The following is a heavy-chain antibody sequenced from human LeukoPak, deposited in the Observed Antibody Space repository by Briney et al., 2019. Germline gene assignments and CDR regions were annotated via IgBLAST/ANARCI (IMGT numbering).Heavy chain of an antibody. CDR3: AKDPHYYGSGTYSYYMDV. Sequence: GGSLRLSCVASGFTFSSYGMHWVRQAPGKGLEWVAFIQYDGSNKYYADSVKGRFTLSSGNSKNTLYLQLNSLRAEDTAIYYYAKDPHYYGSGTYSYYMDVWGKGTTVTISS. J-gene: IGHJ6*03. V-gene: IGHV3-30*02. CDR2: IQYDGSNK. D-gene: IGHD3-10*01. CDR1: GFTFSSYG.